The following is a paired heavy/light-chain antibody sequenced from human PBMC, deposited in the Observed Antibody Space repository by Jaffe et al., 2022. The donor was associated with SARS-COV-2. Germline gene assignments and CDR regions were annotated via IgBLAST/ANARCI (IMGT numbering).Heavy chain of an antibody. CDR1: GYTFTSYA. V-gene: IGHV7-4-1*02. Sequence: QVQLVQSGSELKKPGASVKVSCKASGYTFTSYAMNWVRQAPGQGLEWMGWINTNTGNPTYAQGFTGRFVFSLDTSVSTAYLQISSLKTEDTAVYYCARLGAVAGSYYYYYYMDVWGKGTTVTVSS. CDR3: ARLGAVAGSYYYYYYMDV. CDR2: INTNTGNP. D-gene: IGHD6-19*01. J-gene: IGHJ6*03.
Light chain of an antibody. Sequence: EIVLTQSPGTLSLSPGERATLSCRASQSVSSSYLAWYQQKPGQAPRLLIYGASSRATGIPDRFSGSGSGTDFTLTISRLEPEDFAVYYCEQYGSSPPEITFGQGTRLEIK. V-gene: IGKV3-20*01. CDR1: QSVSSSY. J-gene: IGKJ5*01. CDR3: EQYGSSPPEIT. CDR2: GAS.